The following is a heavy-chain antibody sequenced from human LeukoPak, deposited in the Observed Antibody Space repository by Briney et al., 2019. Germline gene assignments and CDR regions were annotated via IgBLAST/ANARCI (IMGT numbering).Heavy chain of an antibody. D-gene: IGHD3-10*01. CDR3: AKDRGATFYYGSGSFDF. V-gene: IGHV3-9*01. CDR2: ICWYSGSL. CDR1: GLPLAEYA. Sequence: GGSLRLSCAASGLPLAEYAMHCARQAPGKGLEWVSDICWYSGSLRYAHSVKGRFTISRDNAKNSLYLQMNSLRAEDTALYYCAKDRGATFYYGSGSFDFWGRGTLVTVSS. J-gene: IGHJ4*02.